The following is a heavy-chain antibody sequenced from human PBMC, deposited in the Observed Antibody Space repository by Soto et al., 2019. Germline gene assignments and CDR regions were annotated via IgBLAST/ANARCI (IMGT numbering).Heavy chain of an antibody. D-gene: IGHD3-10*01. CDR2: IWYDGSNK. Sequence: GGSLRLSCAASGFTFSSYGMHWVRQAPGKGLEWVAVIWYDGSNKYYADSVKGRFTISRDNSKNTLYLQMNSLRAEDTAVYYCARADMVRGVIDYWGQGTLVTVSS. CDR1: GFTFSSYG. J-gene: IGHJ4*02. V-gene: IGHV3-33*01. CDR3: ARADMVRGVIDY.